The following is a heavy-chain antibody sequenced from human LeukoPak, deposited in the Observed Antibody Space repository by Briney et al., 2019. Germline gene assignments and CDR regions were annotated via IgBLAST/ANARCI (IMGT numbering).Heavy chain of an antibody. V-gene: IGHV3-7*01. D-gene: IGHD7-27*01. Sequence: GGSLRLSCAASGFTFSSYWMSWVRQAPGKGLEWVANIKQDGSEKYYVDSVKGRFTISRDNAKNSLYLQMNSLRAEDTAVYYCASFVTNWGPHDAFDIWGQGTMVTVSS. CDR1: GFTFSSYW. J-gene: IGHJ3*02. CDR3: ASFVTNWGPHDAFDI. CDR2: IKQDGSEK.